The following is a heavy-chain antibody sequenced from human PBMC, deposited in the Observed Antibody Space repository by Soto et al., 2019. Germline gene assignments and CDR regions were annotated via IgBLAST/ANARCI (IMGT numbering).Heavy chain of an antibody. CDR3: VRRVSGKYEY. Sequence: EVQLAESGGGMVQPGGSLRLSCVASGFTFSSYDMHWVRQAPGKGLEYVSSISSNGGTTYYGNSVKGRFTISRDNSKNTLYLQMGSLRAEDMAVYYCVRRVSGKYEYWGQGTMVTVSS. D-gene: IGHD3-10*01. CDR2: ISSNGGTT. V-gene: IGHV3-64*01. J-gene: IGHJ4*02. CDR1: GFTFSSYD.